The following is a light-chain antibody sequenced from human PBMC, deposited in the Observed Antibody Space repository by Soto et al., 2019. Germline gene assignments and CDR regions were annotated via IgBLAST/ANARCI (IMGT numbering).Light chain of an antibody. CDR3: QQYHTWPIT. CDR2: GTS. V-gene: IGKV3-15*01. J-gene: IGKJ4*01. CDR1: QNVGID. Sequence: EIVMTQSPATLSVSPGERATLSCRASQNVGIDLAWFQQKPGQAPRLLIYGTSIRATGIPARFSASGSGTEFTLTINSLQSEDCAIYYCQQYHTWPITFGGGTKVEIK.